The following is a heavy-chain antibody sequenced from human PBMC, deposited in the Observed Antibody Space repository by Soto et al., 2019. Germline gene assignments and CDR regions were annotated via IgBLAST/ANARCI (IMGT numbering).Heavy chain of an antibody. CDR3: ARDPLYSSGWYRYYFDY. J-gene: IGHJ4*02. CDR1: GFTFSDYY. D-gene: IGHD6-19*01. Sequence: LXLSCAASGFTFSDYYMSWIRQAPGKGLEWVSYISSSGSTIYYADSVKGRFTISRDNAKNSLYLQMNSLRAEDTAVYYCARDPLYSSGWYRYYFDYWGQGTLVTVSS. V-gene: IGHV3-11*01. CDR2: ISSSGSTI.